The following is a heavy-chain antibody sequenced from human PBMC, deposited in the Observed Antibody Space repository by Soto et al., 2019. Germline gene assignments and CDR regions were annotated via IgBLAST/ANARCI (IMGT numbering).Heavy chain of an antibody. Sequence: QVQLQESGPGLVKPSQTLSLTCTVSGGSISSGDYSWSWIRQPPGKGLEWIGGISYSGSTYYNPSLKSRITISVDASKSQFSLKLSSVTAADTAVYYCGRVARYYDISTGQYSLNWFDPWGQGTLVTVSS. V-gene: IGHV4-30-4*01. CDR1: GGSISSGDYS. CDR3: GRVARYYDISTGQYSLNWFDP. CDR2: ISYSGST. J-gene: IGHJ5*02. D-gene: IGHD3-9*01.